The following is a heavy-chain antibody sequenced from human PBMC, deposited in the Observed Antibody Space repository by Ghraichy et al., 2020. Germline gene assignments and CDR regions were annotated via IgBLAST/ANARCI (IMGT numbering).Heavy chain of an antibody. J-gene: IGHJ4*02. CDR1: GYSISSGYY. V-gene: IGHV4-38-2*01. D-gene: IGHD4-11*01. CDR3: ARVTDDNSNHVVWY. CDR2: MYHGGST. Sequence: SETLSLTCGVSGYSISSGYYWGWIRQPPGKGLEWIGNMYHGGSTYYNQSLKSRVTISVDTPKNQFSLNLSSVTAADTAVYYCARVTDDNSNHVVWYWGQGTLVTVSS.